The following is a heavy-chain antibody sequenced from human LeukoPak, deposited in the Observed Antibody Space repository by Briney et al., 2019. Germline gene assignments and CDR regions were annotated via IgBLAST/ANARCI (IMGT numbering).Heavy chain of an antibody. D-gene: IGHD4-17*01. Sequence: GGSLRLSCAASGFTFSSYAMSWVRQAPGKGLEWVSAISGSGGSTYYADSVKGRFTISRDNSKNTLYLQMNSLRAEDTAVHYCAKGYYGDPWTHLDYWGQGTPVTVSS. CDR1: GFTFSSYA. CDR3: AKGYYGDPWTHLDY. V-gene: IGHV3-23*01. CDR2: ISGSGGST. J-gene: IGHJ4*02.